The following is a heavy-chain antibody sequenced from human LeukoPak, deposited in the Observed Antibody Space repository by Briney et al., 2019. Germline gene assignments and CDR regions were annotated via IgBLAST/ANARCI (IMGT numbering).Heavy chain of an antibody. Sequence: SETLSLTCTVSGGSISSNYWSWIRQSPGKGLEWIGHIYYSGSTNHNPSLKSRVTISVDTSKNQFSLKLNSVTAADTAVYYCARHQASSGSPRFDYWGQGTLVTVSS. CDR1: GGSISSNY. CDR3: ARHQASSGSPRFDY. CDR2: IYYSGST. V-gene: IGHV4-59*08. J-gene: IGHJ4*02. D-gene: IGHD3-10*01.